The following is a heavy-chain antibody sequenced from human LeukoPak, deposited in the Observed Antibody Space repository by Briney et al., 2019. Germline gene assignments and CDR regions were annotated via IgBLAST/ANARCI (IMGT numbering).Heavy chain of an antibody. CDR3: AIDPNWGTHS. Sequence: GGSLRLSCAASGFTVSKNYMSWVRHPPGKRLEWVSIIGSSGGGIHYADSVKGRFTISRDNSKNALYLQMNSLRVEDTAVYYCAIDPNWGTHSWGQGVLVTVSS. D-gene: IGHD7-27*01. CDR2: IGSSGGGI. CDR1: GFTVSKNY. J-gene: IGHJ4*02. V-gene: IGHV3-23*01.